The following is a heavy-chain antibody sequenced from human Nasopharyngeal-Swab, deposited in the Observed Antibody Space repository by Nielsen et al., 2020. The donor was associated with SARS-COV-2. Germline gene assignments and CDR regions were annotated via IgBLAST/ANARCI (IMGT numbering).Heavy chain of an antibody. J-gene: IGHJ3*01. CDR2: LNFDGSTT. V-gene: IGHV3-74*01. CDR1: GFTFSAYW. CDR3: VRGVVPGDAAAFDP. Sequence: GESLKISCAAPGFTFSAYWMHWVRQAPGKGLVWVSRLNFDGSTTDYADSAKGRFTISRDNAKSTLYLQMNSLRVDDTAVYYCVRGVVPGDAAAFDPWGQGTMVTVSS. D-gene: IGHD2-15*01.